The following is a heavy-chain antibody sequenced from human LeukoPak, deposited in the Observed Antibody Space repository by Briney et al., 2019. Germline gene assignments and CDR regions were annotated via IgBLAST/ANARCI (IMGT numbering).Heavy chain of an antibody. Sequence: ASVKVSCKASGYTFTSYYMHWVRQAPGQGLEWMGIINPSGGSTTYAQKFQGSVTMSRDTSTSTVYMELSSLRSEDTAVYYCARDHGVPTAIYGMGVWGQGTTVTVSS. J-gene: IGHJ6*02. D-gene: IGHD2-2*01. CDR3: ARDHGVPTAIYGMGV. V-gene: IGHV1-46*01. CDR2: INPSGGST. CDR1: GYTFTSYY.